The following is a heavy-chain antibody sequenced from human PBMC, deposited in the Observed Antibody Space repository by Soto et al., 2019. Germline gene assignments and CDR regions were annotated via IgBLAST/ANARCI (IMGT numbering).Heavy chain of an antibody. V-gene: IGHV3-23*01. J-gene: IGHJ4*02. CDR1: GFTFSNYV. CDR3: AKGNVGSGYDLEY. CDR2: ISASGGST. D-gene: IGHD5-12*01. Sequence: EVQLLDSGGGLVQPGGSLRLSCAASGFTFSNYVMNWVRQAPGKGLDWVSAISASGGSTYYADSVKGRFTISRDNSKNTLELQMRSLRAEDTAVYYCAKGNVGSGYDLEYWGQGTLVTVSS.